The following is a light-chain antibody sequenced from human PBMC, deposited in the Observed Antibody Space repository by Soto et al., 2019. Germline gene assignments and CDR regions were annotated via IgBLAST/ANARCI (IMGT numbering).Light chain of an antibody. Sequence: EIVLTQSPATLSLSPGERATLSCRASQSVSSYLAWYQQKPGQAPRLLIYDASNRATGIPARLSGSSSGTDFPLTIRSLEPEDFAVYYCRQRSNWPPMYTFGQGTKLEIK. V-gene: IGKV3-11*01. CDR2: DAS. J-gene: IGKJ2*01. CDR1: QSVSSY. CDR3: RQRSNWPPMYT.